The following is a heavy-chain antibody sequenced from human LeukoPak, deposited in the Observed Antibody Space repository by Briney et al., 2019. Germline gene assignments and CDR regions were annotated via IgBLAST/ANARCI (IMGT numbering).Heavy chain of an antibody. D-gene: IGHD6-19*01. V-gene: IGHV4-39*07. CDR3: ARASRGFIAVTGTRWDYFDY. Sequence: SETLSLTCTVSGDSITSSSFYWGWLRQPPGTGLEWVGTISYSGRTYYNPSLKSRVIISLHTPKNQLSLRLSSVTAADTALYYCARASRGFIAVTGTRWDYFDYWGQGTLVTVST. CDR1: GDSITSSSFY. J-gene: IGHJ4*02. CDR2: ISYSGRT.